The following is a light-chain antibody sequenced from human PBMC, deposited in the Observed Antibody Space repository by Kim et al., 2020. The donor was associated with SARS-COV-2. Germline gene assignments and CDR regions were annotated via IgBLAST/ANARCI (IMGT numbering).Light chain of an antibody. V-gene: IGKV3-15*01. CDR2: GGS. Sequence: VSPGERATLSCRASESVRRNVARYQQKPGQAPRLLIYGGSTRATGIPAKFSGSGSGTEFTLTINSLQSDDSAVYYCQQYSNWPPYSFGLGTKLEI. CDR3: QQYSNWPPYS. CDR1: ESVRRN. J-gene: IGKJ2*03.